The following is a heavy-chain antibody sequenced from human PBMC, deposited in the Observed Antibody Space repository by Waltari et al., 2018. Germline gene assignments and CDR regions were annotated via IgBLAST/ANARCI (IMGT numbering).Heavy chain of an antibody. V-gene: IGHV3-11*01. Sequence: QVQLVESGGGLVKPGWSLRLSCAASGFTFRDYYMSWIRQAPGKGLEWVSYISSSGSTIYYADSVKGRFTISRDNAKNSLYLQMNSLRAEDTAVYYCARDRWFGDLLYYFDYWGQGTLVTVSS. CDR1: GFTFRDYY. CDR2: ISSSGSTI. D-gene: IGHD3-10*01. J-gene: IGHJ4*02. CDR3: ARDRWFGDLLYYFDY.